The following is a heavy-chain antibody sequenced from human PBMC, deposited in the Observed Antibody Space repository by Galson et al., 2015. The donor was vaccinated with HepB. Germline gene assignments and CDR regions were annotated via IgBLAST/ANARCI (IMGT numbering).Heavy chain of an antibody. D-gene: IGHD2-2*01. CDR2: FDPEDGET. CDR1: GYTLTELS. V-gene: IGHV1-24*01. CDR3: ATDYCSSTSCYWRAFDI. Sequence: SVKVSCKVSGYTLTELSMHWVRQAPGKGLEWMGGFDPEDGETIYAQKFQGRVTMTEDTSTDTAYMELSSLRSEDTAVYYCATDYCSSTSCYWRAFDIWGQGTMVTVSS. J-gene: IGHJ3*02.